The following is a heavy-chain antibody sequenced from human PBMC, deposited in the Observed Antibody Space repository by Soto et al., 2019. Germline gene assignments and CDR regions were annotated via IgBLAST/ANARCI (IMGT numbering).Heavy chain of an antibody. Sequence: QLLLQESGPGLVKPSETLSLTCSVSGYSVTSSDYYWAWIRQPPGKGLEWIGGMFYSGLTYYNPSLKSRVTLSVDTSKNQFSVRLNSVTAADTAVYYCAPLSVSLSGPYRIHVWGQATTVTVSS. D-gene: IGHD2-15*01. CDR2: MFYSGLT. J-gene: IGHJ6*02. CDR3: APLSVSLSGPYRIHV. CDR1: GYSVTSSDYY. V-gene: IGHV4-39*01.